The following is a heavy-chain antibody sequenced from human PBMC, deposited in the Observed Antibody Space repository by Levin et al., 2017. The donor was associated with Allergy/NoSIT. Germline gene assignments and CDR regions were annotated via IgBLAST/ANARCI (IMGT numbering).Heavy chain of an antibody. J-gene: IGHJ4*02. CDR2: ISASGDRT. D-gene: IGHD2-2*01. CDR1: GFTFNNFA. CDR3: TRAIYQLLSDY. Sequence: GSLILSCAASGFTFNNFAMTWVRQAPGKGLEWVSSISASGDRTYYADSVKGRFTISRNNSKNTLSLQMTSLRAEDTATYYCTRAIYQLLSDYWGQGTLVTVSS. V-gene: IGHV3-23*01.